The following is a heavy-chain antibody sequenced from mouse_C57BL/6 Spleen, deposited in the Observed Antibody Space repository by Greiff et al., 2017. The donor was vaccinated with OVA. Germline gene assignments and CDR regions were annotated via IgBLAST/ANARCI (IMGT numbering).Heavy chain of an antibody. V-gene: IGHV2-5*01. Sequence: VQLQESGPGLVQPSQSLSITCTASGFSLTSYGVHWVRQSPGKGLEWLGVIWRGGSTDYNAAFMSRLSITKDNSKSQVFFKMNSLQADDTAIYYCAKTYDGYYEGAMDYWGQGTSVTVSS. D-gene: IGHD2-3*01. CDR3: AKTYDGYYEGAMDY. CDR2: IWRGGST. CDR1: GFSLTSYG. J-gene: IGHJ4*01.